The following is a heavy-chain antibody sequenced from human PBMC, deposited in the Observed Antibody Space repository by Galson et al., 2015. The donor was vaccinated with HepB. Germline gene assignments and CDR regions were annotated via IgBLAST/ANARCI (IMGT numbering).Heavy chain of an antibody. D-gene: IGHD1-1*01. CDR3: ARSRGTLTDYFQH. CDR1: GFTFNSYS. CDR2: ISSTGTYV. Sequence: SLRLSCAASGFTFNSYSMNWVRQAPGKGLEWVASISSTGTYVHYADSVRGRFTVSRDSAKSSLYLQMNSLRADDTAVYFCARSRGTLTDYFQHWGQGTLVTVSS. J-gene: IGHJ1*01. V-gene: IGHV3-21*01.